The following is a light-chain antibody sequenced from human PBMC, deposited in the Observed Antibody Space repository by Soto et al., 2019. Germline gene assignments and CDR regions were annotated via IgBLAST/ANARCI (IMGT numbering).Light chain of an antibody. CDR2: DVS. CDR3: SSYTSSSTPHYV. V-gene: IGLV2-14*01. CDR1: SSDVGGYNY. Sequence: QSLLTQPSSVSGSPGQSITISCTGTSSDVGGYNYVSWYQQHPGKAPKLMIYDVSNRPSGVSNRFSGSKSGNTASLTISELQAEDEADYYCSSYTSSSTPHYVFGTGTKVTVL. J-gene: IGLJ1*01.